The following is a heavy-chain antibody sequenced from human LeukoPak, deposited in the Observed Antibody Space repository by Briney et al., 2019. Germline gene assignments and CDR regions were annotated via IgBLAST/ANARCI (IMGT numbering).Heavy chain of an antibody. Sequence: SGGSLRLSCAASGFTVSSNYMSWVRQAPGKGLEWVSVIYSGGSTYYANSVKGRFTISRDNSKNTLYLQMNSLRAEDTAVYYCARVRHGSLDYWGQGTLVTVSS. CDR3: ARVRHGSLDY. J-gene: IGHJ4*02. V-gene: IGHV3-53*01. CDR1: GFTVSSNY. D-gene: IGHD5-24*01. CDR2: IYSGGST.